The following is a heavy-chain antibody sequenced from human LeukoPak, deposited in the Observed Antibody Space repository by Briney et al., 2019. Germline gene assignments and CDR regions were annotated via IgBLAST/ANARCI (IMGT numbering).Heavy chain of an antibody. CDR1: GGSFSGYC. V-gene: IGHV4-34*01. CDR3: ARDGGYCSSTSCYGWFDP. J-gene: IGHJ5*02. Sequence: PSETLSLTCAVYGGSFSGYCWSWIRQPPGKGLEWIGEINHSGSTNYNPSLKSRVTISVDTSKNQFSLKLSSVTAADTAVYYCARDGGYCSSTSCYGWFDPWGQGTLVTVSS. D-gene: IGHD2-2*01. CDR2: INHSGST.